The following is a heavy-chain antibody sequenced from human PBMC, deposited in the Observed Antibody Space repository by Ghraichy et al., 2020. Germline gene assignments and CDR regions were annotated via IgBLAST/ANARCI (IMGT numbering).Heavy chain of an antibody. V-gene: IGHV3-23*01. Sequence: GGSLRLSCAASGFTFSSYAMNWVRQAPGKGLEWVSGISGSGGNTYYADSVKGRFTISRDNSKNTMYLQMNNLRAEDTAVYYCAKDHLCSSTSCYLFDYWGQGTLVTVSS. J-gene: IGHJ4*02. CDR1: GFTFSSYA. CDR3: AKDHLCSSTSCYLFDY. CDR2: ISGSGGNT. D-gene: IGHD2-2*01.